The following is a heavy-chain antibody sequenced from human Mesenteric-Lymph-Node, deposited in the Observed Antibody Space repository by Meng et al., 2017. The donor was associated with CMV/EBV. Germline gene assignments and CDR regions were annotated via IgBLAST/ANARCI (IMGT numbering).Heavy chain of an antibody. CDR2: TYYRSKWYN. Sequence: CAISGDSVSSNSVAWNWIRQSPSRGLEWLGITYYRSKWYNDYAVSVKSRIIINPDTSKNQFSLQLNSVTPEDTAVYYCVRERSSTLDYWGQGTLVTVSS. V-gene: IGHV6-1*01. CDR1: GDSVSSNSVA. CDR3: VRERSSTLDY. J-gene: IGHJ4*02.